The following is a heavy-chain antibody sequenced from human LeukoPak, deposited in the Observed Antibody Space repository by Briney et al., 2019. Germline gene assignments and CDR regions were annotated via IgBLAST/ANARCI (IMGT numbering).Heavy chain of an antibody. CDR1: GFTFSSYS. D-gene: IGHD3-3*01. J-gene: IGHJ4*02. CDR2: ISSSSSTI. V-gene: IGHV3-48*01. Sequence: GGSLRLSCAASGFTFSSYSMNWVRQAPGKGLEWVSYISSSSSTIYYADSAKGRFTISRDNAKNSLYLQMNSLRAEDTAVYYCARDPWSGTTHFDYWGQGTLVTVSS. CDR3: ARDPWSGTTHFDY.